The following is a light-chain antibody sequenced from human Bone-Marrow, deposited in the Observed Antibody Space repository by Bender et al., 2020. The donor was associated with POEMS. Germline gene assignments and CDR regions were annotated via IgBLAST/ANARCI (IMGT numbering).Light chain of an antibody. CDR2: EVT. V-gene: IGLV2-11*01. CDR3: SSYSRSSTLVL. CDR1: GSDVGLYNY. J-gene: IGLJ2*01. Sequence: QSALTQPRSVSGSPGQSVTISCTGTGSDVGLYNYVSWYQQHPGKAPKLIIYEVTKRPSGVPDRFSGSKSGNTASLTVSGLQAEDEADYFCSSYSRSSTLVLFGGGTKLTVL.